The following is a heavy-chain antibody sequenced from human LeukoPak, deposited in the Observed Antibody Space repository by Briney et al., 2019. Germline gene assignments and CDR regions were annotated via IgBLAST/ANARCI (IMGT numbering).Heavy chain of an antibody. D-gene: IGHD6-13*01. CDR2: ISSSSSSI. CDR1: GFTFSTYN. V-gene: IGHV3-21*01. J-gene: IGHJ4*02. Sequence: GGSLRLSCAASGFTFSTYNMNWVRQAPGKGLEWVSSISSSSSSIYYADSVKGRFTISRDNTKKSLYLQMNSLRAEDTAVYYCAREGATAGSGYYFDYWGQGSLVTVSS. CDR3: AREGATAGSGYYFDY.